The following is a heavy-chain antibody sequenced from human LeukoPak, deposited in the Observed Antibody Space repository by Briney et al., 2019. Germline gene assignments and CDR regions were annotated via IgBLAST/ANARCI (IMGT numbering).Heavy chain of an antibody. J-gene: IGHJ3*02. Sequence: GASVKVSCKASGYTFTSYYMHWVRQAPGEGLEWMGIINPSGGSTSYAQKFQGRVTMTRDMSTSTVYMELSSLRSEDTAVYYCARLRMNPLATAKRYAFDIWGQGTMVTVSS. D-gene: IGHD5-12*01. CDR2: INPSGGST. CDR3: ARLRMNPLATAKRYAFDI. CDR1: GYTFTSYY. V-gene: IGHV1-46*01.